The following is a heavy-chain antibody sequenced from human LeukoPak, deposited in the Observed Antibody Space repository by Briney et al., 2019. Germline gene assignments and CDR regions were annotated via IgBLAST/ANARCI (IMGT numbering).Heavy chain of an antibody. Sequence: ETSETLSLTCTVSGGSISTYYWSWIRQPPGKRLEWIGYIYYIGSTNYNPSLNNRVTISIDRSRNQFSLELNSVTPADTAVYYCARAPQDGSNWSHYFDHWGRGALVTVSS. D-gene: IGHD6-13*01. V-gene: IGHV4-59*01. CDR3: ARAPQDGSNWSHYFDH. J-gene: IGHJ4*02. CDR1: GGSISTYY. CDR2: IYYIGST.